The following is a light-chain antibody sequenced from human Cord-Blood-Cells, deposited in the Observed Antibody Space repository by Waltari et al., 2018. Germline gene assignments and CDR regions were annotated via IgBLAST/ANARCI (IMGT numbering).Light chain of an antibody. CDR3: MQALQTPIT. V-gene: IGKV2-28*01. Sequence: DIVMTQSTLSLPVTPGEPASISCRSSQSLLHSNGYNYLDWYLQKPGQAPQLLIYLGSNRASGVPYRFSGSGSGTDFTLKISRVEAEDVGVYYCMQALQTPITFGQGTRLEIK. CDR1: QSLLHSNGYNY. CDR2: LGS. J-gene: IGKJ5*01.